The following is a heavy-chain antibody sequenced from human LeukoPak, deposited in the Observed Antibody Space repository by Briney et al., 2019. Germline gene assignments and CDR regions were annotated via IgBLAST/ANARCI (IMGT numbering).Heavy chain of an antibody. CDR1: GVSISSYY. D-gene: IGHD1-1*01. CDR2: IYDSGST. V-gene: IGHV4-59*01. J-gene: IGHJ6*02. Sequence: SETLSLTCTVSGVSISSYYWSWIRQPPGKGLEWIGYIYDSGSTNYNPSLKSRVTISVDTSKNQFSLKLSSVTAADTAVYYCARVGGTNYYYYGMDVWGQGTTVTVSS. CDR3: ARVGGTNYYYYGMDV.